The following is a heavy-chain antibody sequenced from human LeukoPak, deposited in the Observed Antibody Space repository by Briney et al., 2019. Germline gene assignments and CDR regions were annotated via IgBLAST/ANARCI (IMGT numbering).Heavy chain of an antibody. D-gene: IGHD3-10*01. CDR3: ARTYGSGSYYNGDGHFDY. Sequence: PGGSLRLSCAASGFTFSSYSMNWVRQAPGKGLEWVSSISSSSSYIYYADSVKGRFTISRDNAKNSLYLQVNSLRAEDTAVYYCARTYGSGSYYNGDGHFDYWGQGTLVTVSS. J-gene: IGHJ4*02. V-gene: IGHV3-21*01. CDR1: GFTFSSYS. CDR2: ISSSSSYI.